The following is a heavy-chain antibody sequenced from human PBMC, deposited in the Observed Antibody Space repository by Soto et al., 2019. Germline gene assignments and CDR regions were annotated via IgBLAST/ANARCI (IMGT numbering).Heavy chain of an antibody. J-gene: IGHJ6*01. V-gene: IGHV4-31*03. CDR3: ASTYPLGLEWLKRWGYYYYGMEV. CDR2: IYYSGST. CDR1: VGSISSGGYY. Sequence: SETLSLTCTFSVGSISSGGYYCSWIRQHPWKGLEWIGYIYYSGSTYYNPSLKSRVTISVDTSKNQFSLKLSSVTAADTAVYYCASTYPLGLEWLKRWGYYYYGMEVWGQGTTVNVSS. D-gene: IGHD3-3*01.